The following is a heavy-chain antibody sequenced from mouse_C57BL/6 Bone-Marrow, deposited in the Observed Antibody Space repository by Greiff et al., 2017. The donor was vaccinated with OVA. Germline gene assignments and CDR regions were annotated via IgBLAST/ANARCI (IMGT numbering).Heavy chain of an antibody. CDR3: VRGENSSGFTYAMDY. Sequence: EVHLVESGGGLVQPKGSLKLSCAASGFTFNTYAMHWVRQAPGKGLEWVARIRSKSSNYATYYADSVKDRFTISRDDSQSMLYLQMNNLKTEDTAMYYCVRGENSSGFTYAMDYWGQGTSVTVSS. D-gene: IGHD3-2*02. V-gene: IGHV10-3*01. CDR1: GFTFNTYA. J-gene: IGHJ4*01. CDR2: IRSKSSNYAT.